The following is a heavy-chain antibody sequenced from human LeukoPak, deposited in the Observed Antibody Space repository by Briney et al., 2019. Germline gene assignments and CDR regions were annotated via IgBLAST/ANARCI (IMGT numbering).Heavy chain of an antibody. CDR1: GFTFSSYA. CDR2: ISGSGGST. J-gene: IGHJ1*01. V-gene: IGHV3-23*01. CDR3: AKVLSGGYDSSGCYSEYFQH. D-gene: IGHD3-22*01. Sequence: GGSLRLSCAASGFTFSSYAMSWVRQAPGKGLEWVSAISGSGGSTYYADSVKGRFTISRDNSKNTLYLQMNSLRAEDTAVYYCAKVLSGGYDSSGCYSEYFQHWGQGTLVTVSS.